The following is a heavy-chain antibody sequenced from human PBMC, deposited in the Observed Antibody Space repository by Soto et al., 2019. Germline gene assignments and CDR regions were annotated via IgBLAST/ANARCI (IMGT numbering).Heavy chain of an antibody. Sequence: GASVKVSCKASGYTFTGYYMHWVRQAPGQGLEWMGWINPNSGGTNYAQKFQGRVTMTRDTSISTAYMELSRLRSDDTAVYYCARERSELELPYYYYYYGMDVWGQGTTVTVSS. CDR1: GYTFTGYY. CDR3: ARERSELELPYYYYYYGMDV. CDR2: INPNSGGT. J-gene: IGHJ6*02. D-gene: IGHD1-7*01. V-gene: IGHV1-2*02.